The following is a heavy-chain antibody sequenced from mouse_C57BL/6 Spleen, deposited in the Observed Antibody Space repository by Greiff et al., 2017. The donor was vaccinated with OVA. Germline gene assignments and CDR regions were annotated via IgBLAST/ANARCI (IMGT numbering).Heavy chain of an antibody. Sequence: VQLQQPGAELVRPGSSVKLSCKASGYTFTSYWMHWVKQRPIQGLEWIGNIDPSDSETPYNQKFKDKATLTVDKSSSTAYMQLSSLTSEDSAVYYCARCGDYFDYWGQGTTLTVSS. CDR2: IDPSDSET. J-gene: IGHJ2*01. CDR3: ARCGDYFDY. CDR1: GYTFTSYW. V-gene: IGHV1-52*01.